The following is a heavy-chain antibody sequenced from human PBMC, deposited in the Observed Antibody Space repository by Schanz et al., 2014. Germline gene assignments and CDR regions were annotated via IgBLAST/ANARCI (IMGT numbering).Heavy chain of an antibody. Sequence: QVQLVQSGAEVKKPGASVRVSCKASGYTFTTYAMSWVRQAPGQGLEWMGWISVYNHNKEYDQKCQGRVTMTTDTSTSTAYMALTDLRSDDTAVYYCARDRRFFDRDDLYYFDSWGQGTLVTVSS. CDR1: GYTFTTYA. CDR3: ARDRRFFDRDDLYYFDS. CDR2: ISVYNHNK. V-gene: IGHV1-18*01. D-gene: IGHD3-3*01. J-gene: IGHJ4*02.